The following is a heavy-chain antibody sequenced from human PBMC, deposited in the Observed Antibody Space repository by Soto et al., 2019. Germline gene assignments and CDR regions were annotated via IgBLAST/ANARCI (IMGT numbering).Heavy chain of an antibody. J-gene: IGHJ4*02. CDR1: GFTFSSYW. Sequence: GGSLRLSCAVSGFTFSSYWMHWVRQAPGKGLEWVANIKQDGSEKYFVDSVRGRFTISRDNAKSSLYLQMNSLRAEDTAVYYCARALAAADSLWGQGTLVTVSS. CDR3: ARALAAADSL. D-gene: IGHD6-13*01. CDR2: IKQDGSEK. V-gene: IGHV3-7*01.